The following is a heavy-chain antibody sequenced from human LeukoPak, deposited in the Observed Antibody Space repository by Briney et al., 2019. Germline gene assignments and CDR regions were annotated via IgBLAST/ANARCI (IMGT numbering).Heavy chain of an antibody. D-gene: IGHD3-10*01. V-gene: IGHV1-18*01. J-gene: IGHJ4*02. Sequence: ASVKVSCKASGYTFTSYGISWVRQAPGQGLEWMGWISAYNGNTNYAQKLQGRATMTTDTSTSTAYMELRSLRSDDTAVYYCARDYQYYGSGSYYNVPYYFDYWGQGTLVTVSS. CDR2: ISAYNGNT. CDR3: ARDYQYYGSGSYYNVPYYFDY. CDR1: GYTFTSYG.